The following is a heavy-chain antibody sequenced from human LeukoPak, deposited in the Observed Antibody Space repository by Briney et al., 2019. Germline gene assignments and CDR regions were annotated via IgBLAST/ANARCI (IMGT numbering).Heavy chain of an antibody. J-gene: IGHJ4*02. Sequence: SETLSLTCAVYGGSFSGYYWSWIRQPPGKGLEWIGEINHSGSTNYNPSLKSRVTISVDTSKNQFSLKLSSVTAADTAVYYCASRTYYDILTGSYYFDYWGQGTLVTVSS. CDR3: ASRTYYDILTGSYYFDY. CDR2: INHSGST. CDR1: GGSFSGYY. D-gene: IGHD3-9*01. V-gene: IGHV4-34*01.